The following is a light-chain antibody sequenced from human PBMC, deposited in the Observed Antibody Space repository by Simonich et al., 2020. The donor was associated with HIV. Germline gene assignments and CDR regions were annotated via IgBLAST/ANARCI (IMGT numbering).Light chain of an antibody. CDR2: LGS. J-gene: IGKJ2*01. CDR3: MQALQTPMYT. Sequence: DVVMTQSPLSLPVTLGQPASISCKSSQSLLHSNGYNYLDWFLQKPGQSPQLLIYLGSNRASGVPDRISGRGSGTDFTLKISRVEAEDVGVHYCMQALQTPMYTFGQGTKLEIK. CDR1: QSLLHSNGYNY. V-gene: IGKV2-28*01.